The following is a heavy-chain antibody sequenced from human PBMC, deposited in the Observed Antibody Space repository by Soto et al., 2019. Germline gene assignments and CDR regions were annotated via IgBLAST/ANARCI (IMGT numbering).Heavy chain of an antibody. CDR1: GGSISSYY. CDR3: ARRYGGNFDY. V-gene: IGHV4-59*01. Sequence: QVQLQESGPGLVKPSETLSLTCTVSGGSISSYYWSWIRQPPGKGLESIGYIYYSGSTNYNPSLKSRVTISVDTSKNQFSLKLSSVTAADPAVYYCARRYGGNFDYWGQGNLVTVSS. CDR2: IYYSGST. J-gene: IGHJ4*02. D-gene: IGHD1-26*01.